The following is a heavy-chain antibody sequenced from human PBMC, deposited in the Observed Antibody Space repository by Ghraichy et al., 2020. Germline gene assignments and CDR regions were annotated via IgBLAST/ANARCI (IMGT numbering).Heavy chain of an antibody. CDR1: GGSISSSSYY. V-gene: IGHV4-39*02. Sequence: SETLSLTCTVSGGSISSSSYYWGWIRQPPGKGLEWIGSIYYSGSTYYNPSLKSRVTISVDTSKNQFSLKLSSVTAADTAVYYCARETGYCSGGSCYSEYFQHWGQGTLVTVSS. D-gene: IGHD2-15*01. CDR2: IYYSGST. CDR3: ARETGYCSGGSCYSEYFQH. J-gene: IGHJ1*01.